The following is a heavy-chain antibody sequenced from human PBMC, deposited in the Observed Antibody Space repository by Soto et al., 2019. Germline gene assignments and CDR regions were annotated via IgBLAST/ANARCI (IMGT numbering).Heavy chain of an antibody. CDR1: GYTFTSYD. CDR3: ASEQSYGMDV. Sequence: QVQLVQSGAEVKKPGASVKVSCKASGYTFTSYDINWVRQATGQGLEWMGWMNPNSGNTGYAQKFQGRVTMTRNTSIRTAYMQLSSLRSAGTAVYYCASEQSYGMDVWGQGTTVTVSS. V-gene: IGHV1-8*01. CDR2: MNPNSGNT. J-gene: IGHJ6*02.